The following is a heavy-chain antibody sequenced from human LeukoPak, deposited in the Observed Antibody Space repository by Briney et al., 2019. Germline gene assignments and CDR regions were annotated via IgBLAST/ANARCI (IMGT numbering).Heavy chain of an antibody. Sequence: PSDTLSLTCALYGGSFSSYSWSWTWIRQTPEKGLKWIGEIIEKGNANYNPSLKRLVTIDLDTSKNQFSLKLTSMTAADTAMYYCARGYYPPRWYFDLWGRGSLGTVSS. J-gene: IGHJ2*01. D-gene: IGHD3-10*01. CDR2: IIEKGNA. CDR3: ARGYYPPRWYFDL. V-gene: IGHV4-34*01. CDR1: GGSFSSYS.